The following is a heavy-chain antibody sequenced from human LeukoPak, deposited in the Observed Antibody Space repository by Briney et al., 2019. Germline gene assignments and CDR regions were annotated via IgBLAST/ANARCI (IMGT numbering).Heavy chain of an antibody. CDR2: ISGDGSGT. Sequence: PGGSLRLSCPASGFTFSTPWVYWVRQAPGKELVWVSRISGDGSGTSYADSVKGRFTISSDNAKDTLYLQMTSLRVEDTAVYSCASLLTPYHGSGGGGMDVWGQGTTVTVSS. V-gene: IGHV3-74*01. D-gene: IGHD3-10*01. CDR1: GFTFSTPW. J-gene: IGHJ6*02. CDR3: ASLLTPYHGSGGGGMDV.